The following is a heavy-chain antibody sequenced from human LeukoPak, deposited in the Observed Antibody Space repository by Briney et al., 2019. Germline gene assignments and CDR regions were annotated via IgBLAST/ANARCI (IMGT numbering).Heavy chain of an antibody. Sequence: GGSLRLSCAASGFTFGSYAMHWVRQAPGKGLEWVAVISYDGSNKYYADSVKGRFTISRDNSKNTLYLQMNSLRAEDTAVYYCARDHAVVTAIPGYWGQGTLVTVSS. CDR2: ISYDGSNK. V-gene: IGHV3-30*04. D-gene: IGHD2-21*02. J-gene: IGHJ4*02. CDR3: ARDHAVVTAIPGY. CDR1: GFTFGSYA.